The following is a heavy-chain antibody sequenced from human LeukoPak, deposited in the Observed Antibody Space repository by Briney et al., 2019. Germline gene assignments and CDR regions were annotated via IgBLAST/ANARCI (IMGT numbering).Heavy chain of an antibody. D-gene: IGHD3-9*01. J-gene: IGHJ5*02. V-gene: IGHV4-4*07. CDR2: IYTSGST. CDR3: ARDGDILTKSQVGWFDP. Sequence: NTSETLSLTCAVSGGSISSYYWSWIRQPAGKGLEWIGRIYTSGSTNYNPSLKSRVTMSVDTSKNQFSLKLSSVTAADTAVYYCARDGDILTKSQVGWFDPWGQGTLVTVSS. CDR1: GGSISSYY.